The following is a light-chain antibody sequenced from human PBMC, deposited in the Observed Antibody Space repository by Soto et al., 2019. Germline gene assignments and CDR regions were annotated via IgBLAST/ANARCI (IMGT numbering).Light chain of an antibody. CDR2: GAS. V-gene: IGKV3-15*01. CDR3: QQYGASPIT. CDR1: QSVSTN. Sequence: EIVMAQSPATLSVSPGERATVSCRASQSVSTNLAWYQQKPGQAPRLLIYGASTRATGVPARFSGSGSGTDFTLTISRLEPEDFAVYFCQQYGASPITFGQGTRLEIK. J-gene: IGKJ5*01.